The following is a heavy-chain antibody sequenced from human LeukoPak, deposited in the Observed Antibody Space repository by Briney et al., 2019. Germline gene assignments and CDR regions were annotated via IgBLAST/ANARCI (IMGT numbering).Heavy chain of an antibody. V-gene: IGHV4-59*12. CDR3: AKDRWTPAAAGRGYYFDY. J-gene: IGHJ4*02. Sequence: SETLSLTCTVSGGSIRSYYWSWIRQPPGKGLEWIGYIYYSGSTNYNPSVKSRVTISVDTSNNQFSLKLSSVTAADTAVYYCAKDRWTPAAAGRGYYFDYWGQGTLVTVSS. CDR1: GGSIRSYY. CDR2: IYYSGST. D-gene: IGHD6-13*01.